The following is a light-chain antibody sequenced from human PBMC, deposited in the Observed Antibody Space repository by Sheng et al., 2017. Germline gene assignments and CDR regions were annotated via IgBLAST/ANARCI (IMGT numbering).Light chain of an antibody. CDR2: GAS. V-gene: IGKV3-20*01. Sequence: EMGLTQSPRTLSLSPGERATLSCRASQSLTSDYVAWYQQKPGQAPRLLIYGASSRATGIPDRFSGSGSGTDFTLTISRLEPEDFAVFYCHQYGRAPITIGGGTKVEIK. CDR1: QSLTSDY. J-gene: IGKJ4*01. CDR3: HQYGRAPIT.